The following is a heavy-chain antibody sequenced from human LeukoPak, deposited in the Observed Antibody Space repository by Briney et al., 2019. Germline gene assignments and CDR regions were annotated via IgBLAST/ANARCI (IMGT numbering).Heavy chain of an antibody. CDR2: ISDAKHYT. CDR3: AKEKRGSDWGPYFDL. V-gene: IGHV3-23*01. D-gene: IGHD6-19*01. Sequence: PGGSLRLSCAASGFIFDDYGMSWVRQAPGKGLEWVSSISDAKHYTFYVDSVRGRFTISRDDAKSTLYLQMNSLRAEDTAVYYCAKEKRGSDWGPYFDLWGQGSLVTVSS. CDR1: GFIFDDYG. J-gene: IGHJ4*02.